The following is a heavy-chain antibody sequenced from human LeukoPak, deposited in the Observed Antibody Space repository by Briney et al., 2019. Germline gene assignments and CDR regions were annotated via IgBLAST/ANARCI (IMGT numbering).Heavy chain of an antibody. J-gene: IGHJ4*02. CDR1: GYSFTSYW. D-gene: IGHD2-15*01. V-gene: IGHV5-51*01. Sequence: GESLKISCKGSGYSFTSYWIGWVRQMPGKGLEWMGIIYPGDSDTRYSPSFQGQVTISADKSISTAYLQWSSLKASDTAMYYCARRGYCSGGSCYYFDYWGQGTLVTVPS. CDR3: ARRGYCSGGSCYYFDY. CDR2: IYPGDSDT.